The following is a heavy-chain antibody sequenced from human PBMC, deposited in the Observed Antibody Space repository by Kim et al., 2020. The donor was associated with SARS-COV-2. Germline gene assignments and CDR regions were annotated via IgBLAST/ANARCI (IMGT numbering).Heavy chain of an antibody. V-gene: IGHV1-69*04. Sequence: IANDAQNFQGRVTITADESTSTAYMELNSLRFEDTAVYYCARDSDTSSGDFWGQGTLVTVSS. D-gene: IGHD6-6*01. CDR3: ARDSDTSSGDF. J-gene: IGHJ4*02. CDR2: IA.